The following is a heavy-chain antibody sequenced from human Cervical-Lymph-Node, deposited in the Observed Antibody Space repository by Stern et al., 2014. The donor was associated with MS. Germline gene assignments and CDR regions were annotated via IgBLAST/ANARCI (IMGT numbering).Heavy chain of an antibody. Sequence: QLQESGPGLVKPSETLSLTCTVSGCPLSSVSYYWGWTRQPPGKGLDWIGYIYYSGSTNYNPSLKSRVTISVDTSKNQFSLKLSSVTAADTAVYYCARETTVAYFDYWGQGTLVTVSS. CDR1: GCPLSSVSYY. CDR3: ARETTVAYFDY. CDR2: IYYSGST. V-gene: IGHV4-61*01. J-gene: IGHJ4*02. D-gene: IGHD4-23*01.